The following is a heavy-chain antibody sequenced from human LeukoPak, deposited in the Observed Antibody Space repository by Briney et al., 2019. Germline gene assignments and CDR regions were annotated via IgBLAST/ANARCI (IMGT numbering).Heavy chain of an antibody. D-gene: IGHD5/OR15-5a*01. CDR1: GGSFSGYF. Sequence: PSEALSLTCAVYGGSFSGYFWSWIRQPPGKGLEWIGEINHSGSTNHNPSLKSRVTISVDTSKNQLSLKLSSVTAADTAVYYCATLVSTRYYFDYWGQGTLVTVSS. CDR3: ATLVSTRYYFDY. CDR2: INHSGST. J-gene: IGHJ4*02. V-gene: IGHV4-34*01.